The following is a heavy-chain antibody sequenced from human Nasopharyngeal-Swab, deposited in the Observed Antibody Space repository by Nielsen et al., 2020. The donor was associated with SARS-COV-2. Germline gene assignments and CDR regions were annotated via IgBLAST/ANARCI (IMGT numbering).Heavy chain of an antibody. CDR2: ISAYNGNT. CDR3: AREVVSLGMDV. J-gene: IGHJ6*02. D-gene: IGHD5/OR15-5a*01. V-gene: IGHV1-18*01. Sequence: ASVQVSCKASCCIFTSYGISWGRQAPGQGLEWMGWISAYNGNTNYARKLQGRVTMTTDTSTSTAYMELRSLRSADTAVYYCAREVVSLGMDVWGQGTTVTVSS. CDR1: CCIFTSYG.